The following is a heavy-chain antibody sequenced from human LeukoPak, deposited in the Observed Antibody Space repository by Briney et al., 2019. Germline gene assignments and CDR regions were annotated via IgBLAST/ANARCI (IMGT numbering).Heavy chain of an antibody. CDR1: GYSFTNYW. J-gene: IGHJ4*02. Sequence: GESLKISCKDSGYSFTNYWIGWVRQMPGKGLEWMGIIHSADSNTKYSPSFQGQVTISADKSISTAYLQWSGLKASDTAMYYCAGARHGDCRWDYWGQGTLVTVSS. CDR3: AGARHGDCRWDY. D-gene: IGHD2-21*02. V-gene: IGHV5-51*01. CDR2: IHSADSNT.